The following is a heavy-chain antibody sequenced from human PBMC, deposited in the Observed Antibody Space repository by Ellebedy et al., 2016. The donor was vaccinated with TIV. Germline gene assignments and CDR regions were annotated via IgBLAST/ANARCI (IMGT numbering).Heavy chain of an antibody. CDR2: ISAYNGNT. D-gene: IGHD2-2*01. J-gene: IGHJ5*02. V-gene: IGHV1-18*04. CDR1: GYTFTSYG. Sequence: AASVKVSCKTSGYTFTSYGISWARQAPGQGLEWMGWISAYNGNTNYAQMLQGRVTMTTDTFTSTAYMELRSLRSDDTAVYYCARYCNSTTCSNWLDPWGQGTLVTVSS. CDR3: ARYCNSTTCSNWLDP.